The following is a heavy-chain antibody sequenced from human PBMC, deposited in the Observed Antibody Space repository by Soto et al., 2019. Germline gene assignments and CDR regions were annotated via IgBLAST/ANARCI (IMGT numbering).Heavy chain of an antibody. CDR3: ARLLLWFGTHDAFDI. J-gene: IGHJ3*02. CDR2: IKQDGSEK. V-gene: IGHV3-7*01. D-gene: IGHD3-10*01. CDR1: GLTCGGHW. Sequence: PGGSLRLSCATSGLTCGGHWRSWISQAPGKGLEWVANIKQDGSEKYYVDSVKGRFTISRDNAKNSLYLQMNSLRAEDTAVYYCARLLLWFGTHDAFDIWGQGTMVTVSS.